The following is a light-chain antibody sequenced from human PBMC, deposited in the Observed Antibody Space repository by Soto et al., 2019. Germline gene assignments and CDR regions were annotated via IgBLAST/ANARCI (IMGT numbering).Light chain of an antibody. V-gene: IGKV3-15*01. CDR2: GAS. CDR1: QSVSGPY. Sequence: EIVLTQSPGTLSWSRGERATLSCMASQSVSGPYLAWYQQKPGQAPRLLIYGASTRATDVPARFSGSGSGTEFTLTISSLQSEDFAVYYCQQYNNWPETFGQGTKVDIK. J-gene: IGKJ1*01. CDR3: QQYNNWPET.